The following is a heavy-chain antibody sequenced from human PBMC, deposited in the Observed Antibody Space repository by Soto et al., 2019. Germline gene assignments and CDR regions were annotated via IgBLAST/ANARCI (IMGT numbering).Heavy chain of an antibody. CDR3: ARGVGYRSWQLDY. Sequence: GASFKVSCKASGGTFSSYAISWVRQARGQGLEWVGGMVPIGGTGNYAQEVHGRVTITVDESTNTADMELSSLGCEDTAVYYCARGVGYRSWQLDYWGQGTLVTVS. V-gene: IGHV1-69*13. J-gene: IGHJ4*02. D-gene: IGHD6-13*01. CDR1: GGTFSSYA. CDR2: MVPIGGTG.